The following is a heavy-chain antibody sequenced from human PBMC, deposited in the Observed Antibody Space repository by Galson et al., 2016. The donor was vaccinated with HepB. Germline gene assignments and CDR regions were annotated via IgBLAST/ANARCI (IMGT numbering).Heavy chain of an antibody. V-gene: IGHV3-53*01. CDR3: ASSGYSGS. D-gene: IGHD6-13*01. J-gene: IGHJ4*02. CDR2: IYSGGST. Sequence: SLRLSCAASGFIFSDHYVDWVRQAPGKGLEWVSLIYSGGSTHYADSVKGRFTTSRDNAKNTLYLQMNNLRAADTAVYYCASSGYSGSWGQGTLVTVSS. CDR1: GFIFSDHY.